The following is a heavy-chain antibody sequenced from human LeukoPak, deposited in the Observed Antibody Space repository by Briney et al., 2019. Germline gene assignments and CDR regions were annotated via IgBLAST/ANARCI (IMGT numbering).Heavy chain of an antibody. CDR3: AREKVGYCSSTSCYHPREDYYMDV. CDR2: IYTSGST. CDR1: GGSIRSYY. D-gene: IGHD2-2*01. J-gene: IGHJ6*03. V-gene: IGHV4-4*07. Sequence: SETLSLTCTVSGGSIRSYYWSWIRQPAGKGLEWIGRIYTSGSTNYNPSLKSRVTMSVDTSKNQFSLKLSSVTAADTAVYYCAREKVGYCSSTSCYHPREDYYMDVWGKGTTVTVSS.